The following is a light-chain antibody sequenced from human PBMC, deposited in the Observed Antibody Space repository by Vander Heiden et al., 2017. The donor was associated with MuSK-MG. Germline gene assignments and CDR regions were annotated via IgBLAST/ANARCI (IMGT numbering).Light chain of an antibody. J-gene: IGLJ3*02. CDR1: KLGDKD. CDR3: PAWDRSTDWV. CDR2: QDS. V-gene: IGLV3-1*01. Sequence: SYELTQPPSVSVSPGQTASITCSGDKLGDKDACWYQQKPGHSPGRGCYQDSKRPSGIPERGSGSNSGNTDNPTISGTQAMDEADDDCPAWDRSTDWVFGGGTKLTVL.